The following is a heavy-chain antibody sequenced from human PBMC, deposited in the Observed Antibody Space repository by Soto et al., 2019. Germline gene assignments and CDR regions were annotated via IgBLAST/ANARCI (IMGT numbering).Heavy chain of an antibody. CDR3: AREISYVSGGHLYYGMDV. CDR2: ISYDGSNK. CDR1: GFTFSSYG. V-gene: IGHV3-30*03. Sequence: GGSLRLSCAVSGFTFSSYGMHWVRQAPGKGLEWVTIISYDGSNKNYGDSVKGRFTVSRDNPGNTLSLQMNSLRPEDTGIYYCAREISYVSGGHLYYGMDVLGQGTAVTVSS. J-gene: IGHJ6*02. D-gene: IGHD3-16*01.